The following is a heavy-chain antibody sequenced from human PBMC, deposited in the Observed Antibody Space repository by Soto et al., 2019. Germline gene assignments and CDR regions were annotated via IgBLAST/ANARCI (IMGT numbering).Heavy chain of an antibody. Sequence: ASVKVSCKASGYTFTSYAMHWVRQAPGQRLEWMGWINAGNGNTKYSQKFQGRVTITRDTSASTAYMELSSLRSEDTAVYYCAITSRLRYFDWSSFDYWGQGTLVTVSS. J-gene: IGHJ4*02. V-gene: IGHV1-3*01. CDR1: GYTFTSYA. CDR3: AITSRLRYFDWSSFDY. CDR2: INAGNGNT. D-gene: IGHD3-9*01.